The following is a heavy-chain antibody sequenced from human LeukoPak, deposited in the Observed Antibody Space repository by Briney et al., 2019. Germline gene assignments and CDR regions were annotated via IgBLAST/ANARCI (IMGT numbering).Heavy chain of an antibody. V-gene: IGHV3-74*01. CDR1: GFTFSSYW. Sequence: PGGSLRLSCAASGFTFSSYWMHWVRHVPGKGLVWVSRINTDGNSTTYADSVKGRFTIFRDNLILYLQMNSLRAEDTAVYFCARESFALDYWGQGTLVTVSS. CDR3: ARESFALDY. CDR2: INTDGNST. J-gene: IGHJ4*02.